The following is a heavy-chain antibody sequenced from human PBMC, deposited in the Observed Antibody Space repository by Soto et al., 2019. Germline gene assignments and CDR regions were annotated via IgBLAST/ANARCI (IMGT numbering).Heavy chain of an antibody. CDR1: GHSISSGYY. V-gene: IGHV4-38-2*01. CDR3: ARRSGYYYYYYGMDV. CDR2: IYQSGSG. D-gene: IGHD3-3*01. Sequence: SETLSLTCAVSGHSISSGYYWGWIRQPRGKGLEWIGSIYQSGSGNVNPSLKSRATISVDTSKNQFSLRLSSVTAADTAVYYCARRSGYYYYYYGMDVWGQGTTVTVSS. J-gene: IGHJ6*02.